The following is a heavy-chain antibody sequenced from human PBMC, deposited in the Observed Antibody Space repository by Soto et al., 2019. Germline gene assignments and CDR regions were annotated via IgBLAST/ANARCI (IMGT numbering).Heavy chain of an antibody. CDR1: GGSFSGYY. J-gene: IGHJ6*02. CDR3: ARFRSSYGHYYYYYGMDV. Sequence: SETLSLTCAVYGGSFSGYYWSWIRQPPGKGLEWIGEINHSGSTNYNPSLKSRVTISVDTSKNQFSLKLSSVTAADTAVYYCARFRSSYGHYYYYYGMDVWGQGTTVTVSS. D-gene: IGHD5-18*01. CDR2: INHSGST. V-gene: IGHV4-34*01.